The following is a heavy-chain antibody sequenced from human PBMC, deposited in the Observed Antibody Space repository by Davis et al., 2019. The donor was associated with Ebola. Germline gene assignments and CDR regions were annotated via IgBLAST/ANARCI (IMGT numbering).Heavy chain of an antibody. CDR1: GYTLTELS. Sequence: ASVKVSCKVSGYTLTELSMHWVRQAPGQGLEWMGWINPNSGGTNYAQKFQGRVTMTRDTSISTAYMEVSRLRSDDTAVYYCARVSSSQGSFDPWGQGTLVTVSS. J-gene: IGHJ5*02. D-gene: IGHD6-13*01. V-gene: IGHV1-2*02. CDR2: INPNSGGT. CDR3: ARVSSSQGSFDP.